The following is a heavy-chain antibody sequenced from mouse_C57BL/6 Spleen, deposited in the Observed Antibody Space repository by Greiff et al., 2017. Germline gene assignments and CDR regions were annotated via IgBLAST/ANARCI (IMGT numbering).Heavy chain of an antibody. D-gene: IGHD2-14*01. CDR3: AREGYGVYCDY. V-gene: IGHV1-53*01. CDR2: INPSNGGP. CDR1: GYTFTSYW. J-gene: IGHJ2*01. Sequence: QVQLQQPGTELVKPGASVKLSCKASGYTFTSYWMHWVQQRPGQGLEWIGNINPSNGGPNYNEKFKGKATLTVDKSSSTAYMQLSSLTSEDSAVYYGAREGYGVYCDYWGQGTTLTVSA.